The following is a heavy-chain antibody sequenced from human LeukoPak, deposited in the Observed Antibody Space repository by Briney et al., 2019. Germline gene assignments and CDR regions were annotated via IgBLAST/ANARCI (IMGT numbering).Heavy chain of an antibody. CDR2: IKPNSGGT. Sequence: GASVKVSCKASGYTFTVHSMYWVRQAPGQGLEWMGWIKPNSGGTNYAQKFQGRVTMTRDTSISTAYMELSRLRSDDTAVYYCARGPHGRIYDILTGFDYWGQGTLVTVSS. CDR1: GYTFTVHS. CDR3: ARGPHGRIYDILTGFDY. V-gene: IGHV1-2*02. J-gene: IGHJ4*02. D-gene: IGHD3-9*01.